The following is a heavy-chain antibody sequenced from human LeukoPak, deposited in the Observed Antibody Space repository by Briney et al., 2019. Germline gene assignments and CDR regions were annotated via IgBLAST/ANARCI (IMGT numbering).Heavy chain of an antibody. CDR3: ARGPTPYSSSSRYAFDI. CDR2: INTNTGNP. CDR1: VYTFTSYA. D-gene: IGHD6-6*01. J-gene: IGHJ3*02. Sequence: ASVKVSCKASVYTFTSYAMNWVRQAPGQGLEWMGWINTNTGNPTYAQGFTGRFVFSLDTSVSTAYLQISSLKAEDTAVYYCARGPTPYSSSSRYAFDIWGQGTMVTVSS. V-gene: IGHV7-4-1*02.